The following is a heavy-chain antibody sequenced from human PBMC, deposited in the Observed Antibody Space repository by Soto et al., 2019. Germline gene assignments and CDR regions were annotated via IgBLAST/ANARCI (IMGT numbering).Heavy chain of an antibody. D-gene: IGHD6-13*01. CDR2: IYYSGSS. Sequence: QVQLQESGPGLVKPSETLHLTCDGSGGSVSSGNSYWTWIRQPPGKGLELIVYIYYSGSSTYNPSLKSRVTLSVETSKNQLSLKMTSMTAAETAVYYCARRGGAVAGAYNCFDPWGQGSLVTVSS. J-gene: IGHJ5*02. CDR3: ARRGGAVAGAYNCFDP. V-gene: IGHV4-61*01. CDR1: GGSVSSGNSY.